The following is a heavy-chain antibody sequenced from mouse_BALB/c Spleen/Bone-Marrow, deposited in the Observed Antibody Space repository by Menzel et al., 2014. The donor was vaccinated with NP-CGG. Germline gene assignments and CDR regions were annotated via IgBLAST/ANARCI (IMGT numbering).Heavy chain of an antibody. CDR1: GYTFTSYW. CDR2: IYPSDSYT. J-gene: IGHJ2*01. V-gene: IGHV1-69*02. Sequence: QVQLQQSGAELVRPGASVKLSCKASGYTFTSYWINWVKQRPGQGLEWVGNIYPSDSYTNYNQKFKDKATLTVDKSSNTAYMQLSSPKSEDSAVYYGTRSGGYYFDYWGQGTTLTVSS. CDR3: TRSGGYYFDY.